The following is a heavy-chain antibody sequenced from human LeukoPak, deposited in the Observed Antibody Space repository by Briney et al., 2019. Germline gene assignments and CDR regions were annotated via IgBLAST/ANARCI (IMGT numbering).Heavy chain of an antibody. Sequence: GGSLRLSCAASGFTFSSYSMNWVRQAPGKGLEWVSSISSSSSYIYYADSVKGRFTISRDNAKNSLYLQMNSLRAEDTAVYYCARDHNCYDGSQDSGDYWGQGTLVTVSS. CDR2: ISSSSSYI. CDR3: ARDHNCYDGSQDSGDY. D-gene: IGHD3-22*01. CDR1: GFTFSSYS. J-gene: IGHJ4*02. V-gene: IGHV3-21*01.